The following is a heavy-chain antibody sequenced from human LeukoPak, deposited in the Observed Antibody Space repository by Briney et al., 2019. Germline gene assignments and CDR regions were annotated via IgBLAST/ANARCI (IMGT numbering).Heavy chain of an antibody. D-gene: IGHD3-22*01. CDR1: GYTFTGYY. J-gene: IGHJ4*02. Sequence: ASVKVSRKASGYTFTGYYMHWVRQAPGQGLEWMGWINPNSGGTNYAQKFQGRVTMTRDTSISTAYMELSRLRSDDTAVYYCARESYYYDSSGYLWGQGTLVTVSS. V-gene: IGHV1-2*02. CDR2: INPNSGGT. CDR3: ARESYYYDSSGYL.